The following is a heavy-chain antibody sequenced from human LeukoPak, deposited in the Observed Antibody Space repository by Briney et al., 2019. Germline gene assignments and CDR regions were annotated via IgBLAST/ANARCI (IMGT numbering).Heavy chain of an antibody. J-gene: IGHJ6*03. CDR1: GFTFSSYG. D-gene: IGHD5-18*01. CDR2: IRYDGSNK. CDR3: ANNRPGHTAMVNYYYYYMDV. Sequence: GGFLRLSCAASGFTFSSYGMHCARQAPGKGLEWVAFIRYDGSNKYYADSVKGRFTISRDNSKNTLYLQMNSLRAEDTAVYYCANNRPGHTAMVNYYYYYMDVWGKGTTVTISS. V-gene: IGHV3-30*02.